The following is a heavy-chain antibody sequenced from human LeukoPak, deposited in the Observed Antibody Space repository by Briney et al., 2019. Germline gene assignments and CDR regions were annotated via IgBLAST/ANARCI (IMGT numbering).Heavy chain of an antibody. D-gene: IGHD3-22*01. CDR2: MNPNSGNT. J-gene: IGHJ5*02. CDR1: GYTFTSYD. CDR3: AGTYYYDSSGYYAS. V-gene: IGHV1-8*01. Sequence: ASVKVSCKASGYTFTSYDINWVRQATGQGLEWMGWMNPNSGNTGYAQKFQGRVTMTTDTSTSTAYMELRSLRSDDTAVYYCAGTYYYDSSGYYASWGQGTLVTVSS.